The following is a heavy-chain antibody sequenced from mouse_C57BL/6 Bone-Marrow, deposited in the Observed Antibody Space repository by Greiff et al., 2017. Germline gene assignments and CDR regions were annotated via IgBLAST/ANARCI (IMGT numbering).Heavy chain of an antibody. CDR2: IYPRSGNT. D-gene: IGHD2-14*01. Sequence: VQLQQSGAELARPGASVKLSCKASGYTFTSYGISWVKQRTGQGLEWIGEIYPRSGNTYYNEKFKGKATLTAGKSSSTAYMELRSLTSEDSAVYFCARWVRQDYYAMDYWGQGTSVTVSS. J-gene: IGHJ4*01. V-gene: IGHV1-81*01. CDR3: ARWVRQDYYAMDY. CDR1: GYTFTSYG.